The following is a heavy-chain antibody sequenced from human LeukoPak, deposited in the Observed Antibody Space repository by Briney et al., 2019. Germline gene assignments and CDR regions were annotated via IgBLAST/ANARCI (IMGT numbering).Heavy chain of an antibody. CDR3: ASTYSSSWPHFDY. V-gene: IGHV4-30-2*01. Sequence: SQTLSLTCAVSGGSISSGGYSWSWIRRPPGKGLEWIGYIYPSGSTYYNPSLKSRVTISMDRSENQFSLKLSSVTAADTAVYYCASTYSSSWPHFDYWGQGTLVTVSS. J-gene: IGHJ4*02. D-gene: IGHD6-13*01. CDR1: GGSISSGGYS. CDR2: IYPSGST.